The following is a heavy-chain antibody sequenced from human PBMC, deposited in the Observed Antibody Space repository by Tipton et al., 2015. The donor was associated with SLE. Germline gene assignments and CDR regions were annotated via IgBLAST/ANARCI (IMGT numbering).Heavy chain of an antibody. CDR3: VVCSPSSCSYFDY. J-gene: IGHJ4*02. Sequence: TLSLTCTVSGGSISRYYWGWIRQPAGKGLEWIGRIYTGGNTKYNPSLESRVPLSVDASKDQFSLRLTSVTAADTAVYYCVVCSPSSCSYFDYWGQGRLVTVSS. CDR2: IYTGGNT. V-gene: IGHV4-4*07. D-gene: IGHD2-2*01. CDR1: GGSISRYY.